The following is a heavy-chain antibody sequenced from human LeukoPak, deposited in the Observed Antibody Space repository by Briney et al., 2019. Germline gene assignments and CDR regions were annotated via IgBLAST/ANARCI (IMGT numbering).Heavy chain of an antibody. CDR1: GFTVSSNY. Sequence: GGSLRLSCAASGFTVSSNYMSWVRQAPGKGLEWVSVIYSGGSTYYADSVKGRFTISRDNSNNTLYLQMNSLRAEDTAVYYCARDRTDCGGDCITDWFDPWGQGTLVTVSS. CDR3: ARDRTDCGGDCITDWFDP. V-gene: IGHV3-66*01. D-gene: IGHD2-21*02. J-gene: IGHJ5*02. CDR2: IYSGGST.